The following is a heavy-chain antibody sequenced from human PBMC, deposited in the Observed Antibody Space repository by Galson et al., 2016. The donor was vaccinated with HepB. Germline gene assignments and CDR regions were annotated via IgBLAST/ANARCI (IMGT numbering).Heavy chain of an antibody. CDR1: GASINSTSW. Sequence: SETLSLTCVVSGASINSTSWWSWVRQPPGKGLEWIGQIYQSGSTNYNPSLKSRVTISVDKSKNHFSLKLSSVTAADTAVYYCSRDSGGWYFYYWGQGTLVTVSS. V-gene: IGHV4-4*02. CDR3: SRDSGGWYFYY. J-gene: IGHJ4*02. D-gene: IGHD6-19*01. CDR2: IYQSGST.